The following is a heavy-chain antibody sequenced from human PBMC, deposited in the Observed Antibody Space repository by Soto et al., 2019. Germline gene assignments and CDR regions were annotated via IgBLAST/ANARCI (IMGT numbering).Heavy chain of an antibody. Sequence: QPGGSLRLSCAASGFTFSSYAMSWVRQAPGKGLEWVSAISGSGGSTYYADSVKGRFTISRDNSKNTLYLQMNSLRAEDTAVYYCAKGEGATFYYYYGMDVWGQGTTVTVSS. CDR3: AKGEGATFYYYYGMDV. J-gene: IGHJ6*02. V-gene: IGHV3-23*01. CDR1: GFTFSSYA. CDR2: ISGSGGST. D-gene: IGHD1-26*01.